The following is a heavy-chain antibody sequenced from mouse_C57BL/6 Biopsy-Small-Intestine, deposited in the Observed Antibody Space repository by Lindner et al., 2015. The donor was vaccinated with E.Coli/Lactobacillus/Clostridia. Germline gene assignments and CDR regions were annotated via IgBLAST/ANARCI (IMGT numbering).Heavy chain of an antibody. CDR2: INPNYGTT. J-gene: IGHJ3*01. D-gene: IGHD4-1*01. CDR3: ARLGREGFAY. V-gene: IGHV1-39*01. CDR1: GYSFTDYN. Sequence: VQLQESGPDLVKPGASVKISCKASGYSFTDYNMNWVKRSNGKSLGWIGVINPNYGTTSYNQKFKGKATLTVDQSSSTAYMELNSLTSEDSAVYYCARLGREGFAYWGQGTLVTVSA.